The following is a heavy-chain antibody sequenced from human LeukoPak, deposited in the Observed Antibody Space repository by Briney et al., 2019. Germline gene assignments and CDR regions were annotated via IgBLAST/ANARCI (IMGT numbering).Heavy chain of an antibody. CDR1: GGSISSGGYY. J-gene: IGHJ4*02. CDR2: IYYSGST. CDR3: VRDLRSGSSGYYYFDY. V-gene: IGHV4-31*03. D-gene: IGHD3-22*01. Sequence: SETLSLTCTVSGGSISSGGYYWSWIRQHPGKGLEWIGYIYYSGSTYYNPSLKSRVTISVDTSKNQFSLKLSSVTAADTAVYYCVRDLRSGSSGYYYFDYWGQGTLVTVSS.